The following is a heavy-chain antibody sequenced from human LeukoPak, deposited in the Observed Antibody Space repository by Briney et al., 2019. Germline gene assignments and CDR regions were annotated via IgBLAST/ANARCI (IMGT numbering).Heavy chain of an antibody. Sequence: SGTLSLTCAVSGXSISSSNWWSWVRQPPGKGLEWIGEIYHSGSTNYNPSLESRVTISVDKSKNQFSLNLSSVTAADTAVYYCARGGGYDSFDYWGQGTLVTVSS. V-gene: IGHV4-4*02. CDR2: IYHSGST. CDR3: ARGGGYDSFDY. J-gene: IGHJ4*02. CDR1: GXSISSSNW. D-gene: IGHD5-12*01.